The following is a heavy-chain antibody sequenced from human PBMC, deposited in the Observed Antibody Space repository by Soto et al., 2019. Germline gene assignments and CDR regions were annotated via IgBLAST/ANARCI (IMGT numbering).Heavy chain of an antibody. Sequence: SETLSLTCTVSGGSISSGDYYWSWIRQPPGKGLEWIGYIYYSGSTYYNPSLKSRVTISVDTSKNQFSLKLSSVTAADTAVYYCARVTGYSYGFLVFDYWGQGTLVTVSS. D-gene: IGHD5-18*01. J-gene: IGHJ4*02. V-gene: IGHV4-30-4*01. CDR1: GGSISSGDYY. CDR2: IYYSGST. CDR3: ARVTGYSYGFLVFDY.